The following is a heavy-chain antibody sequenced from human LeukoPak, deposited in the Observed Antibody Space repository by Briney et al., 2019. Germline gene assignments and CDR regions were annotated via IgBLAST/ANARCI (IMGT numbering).Heavy chain of an antibody. V-gene: IGHV3-23*01. D-gene: IGHD1-20*01. J-gene: IGHJ6*02. CDR3: ANLRYNWNPGWNYYGMDV. CDR2: ISGSGGST. CDR1: GFTFSSYA. Sequence: GGSLRLSCAASGFTFSSYAMSWVRQAPGKGLEWVSAISGSGGSTYYADSVKGRFTISRDNSKNTLYLQMNSLRAEDTAVYYCANLRYNWNPGWNYYGMDVWGQGTTVTVSS.